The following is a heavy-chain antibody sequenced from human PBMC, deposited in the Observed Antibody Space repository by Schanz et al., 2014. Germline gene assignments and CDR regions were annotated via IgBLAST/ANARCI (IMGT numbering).Heavy chain of an antibody. CDR2: ISSSSSTI. CDR3: ARGREVVAKIFEV. D-gene: IGHD3-22*01. J-gene: IGHJ3*01. Sequence: EVQFVESGGGLVQPRGSLRLSCAASDFSFSSFGMNWVRQAPGKGLEWVSYISSSSSTIYYADSVKGRFTISRDNAKNSLYLQMNSLRAEDTGVYYCARGREVVAKIFEVWGQGTMVTVSS. CDR1: DFSFSSFG. V-gene: IGHV3-48*01.